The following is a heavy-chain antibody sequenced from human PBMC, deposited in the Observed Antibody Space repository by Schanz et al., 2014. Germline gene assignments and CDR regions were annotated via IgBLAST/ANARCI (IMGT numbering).Heavy chain of an antibody. CDR3: ARNVVATIGGYYDN. Sequence: QVQVVQSGGGLVKPGGSLRLSCAASGFVFGDYYMTWIRQAPGKGLEWLSYISDSGTYTNYADSVKGRFTISRDNSKMTLNMQRNSLRAEDTAVYYCARNVVATIGGYYDNWGQGTLVIVSS. J-gene: IGHJ4*02. CDR2: ISDSGTYT. V-gene: IGHV3-11*06. D-gene: IGHD5-12*01. CDR1: GFVFGDYY.